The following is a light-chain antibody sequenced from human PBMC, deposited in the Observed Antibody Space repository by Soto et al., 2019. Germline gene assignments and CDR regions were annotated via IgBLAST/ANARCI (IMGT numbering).Light chain of an antibody. CDR1: SSNIGRNY. V-gene: IGLV1-47*01. CDR2: RDN. J-gene: IGLJ2*01. Sequence: QSVLTQTPSVSGTPGQRVNISCSGSSSNIGRNYVYWYHQFPGTAPKLLIYRDNERPSGVPDRFSGSKSGTSASLAISGLRSGDEADYHCATWDDSLGGPVFGGGTMLTVL. CDR3: ATWDDSLGGPV.